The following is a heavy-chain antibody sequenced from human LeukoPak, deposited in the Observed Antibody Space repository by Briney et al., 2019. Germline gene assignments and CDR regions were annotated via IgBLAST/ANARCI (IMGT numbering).Heavy chain of an antibody. CDR3: GRGHFGLDV. V-gene: IGHV3-11*06. J-gene: IGHJ6*04. Sequence: GGSLILSCAASGFTFSDHYMTRIRQAPGKGLEWVSYITNSGRDADYSDSVRGRFTTSRDNAKNSLYLQMNSLRPEDTAIYYCGRGHFGLDVWGKGTTVTVSS. CDR2: ITNSGRDA. CDR1: GFTFSDHY.